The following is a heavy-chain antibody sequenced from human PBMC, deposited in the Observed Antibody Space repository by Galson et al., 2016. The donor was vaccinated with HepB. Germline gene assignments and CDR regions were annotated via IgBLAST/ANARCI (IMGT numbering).Heavy chain of an antibody. J-gene: IGHJ6*02. CDR3: AKRMSYSYYYAMDT. CDR1: GFTVSSNY. Sequence: SLRLSCAASGFTVSSNYMSWVRQAPGKGLEWVSIIHSGGTTYYADSVKGRFTISRDNSKNTVYLQMNSLRGEDTALYYCAKRMSYSYYYAMDTWGQGTMVTVSS. CDR2: IHSGGTT. V-gene: IGHV3-53*01. D-gene: IGHD2-15*01.